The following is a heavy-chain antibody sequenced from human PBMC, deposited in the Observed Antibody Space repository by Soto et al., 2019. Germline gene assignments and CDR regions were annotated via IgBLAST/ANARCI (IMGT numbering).Heavy chain of an antibody. CDR3: ASYDILSGHDY. CDR1: GGSISSYY. V-gene: IGHV4-59*01. J-gene: IGHJ4*02. D-gene: IGHD3-9*01. Sequence: QVQLQESGPGLVKPSETLSLTCSVSGGSISSYYWSWIRQPPGKGLEWIGHIYYIGSTNYNPSLQGRVTMSLDTSRSRFALRLASVTAADTAVYYCASYDILSGHDYWGQGTLVTVSS. CDR2: IYYIGST.